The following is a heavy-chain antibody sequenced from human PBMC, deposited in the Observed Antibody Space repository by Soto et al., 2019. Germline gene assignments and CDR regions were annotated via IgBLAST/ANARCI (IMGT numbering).Heavy chain of an antibody. CDR3: ARESPILRFLEWLLSINWFDP. V-gene: IGHV3-13*05. CDR1: GFTFSSYD. Sequence: GGPLRLSCAASGFTFSSYDMHWVRQATGKGLEWVSAIGTAGDPYYPGSVKGRFTISRENAKNSLYLQMNSLRAGDTAVYYCARESPILRFLEWLLSINWFDPWGQGTLVTVSS. J-gene: IGHJ5*02. CDR2: IGTAGDP. D-gene: IGHD3-3*01.